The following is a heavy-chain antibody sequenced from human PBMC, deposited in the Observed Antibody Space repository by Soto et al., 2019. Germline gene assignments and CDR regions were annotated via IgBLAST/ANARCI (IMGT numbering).Heavy chain of an antibody. D-gene: IGHD3-9*01. J-gene: IGHJ4*02. V-gene: IGHV1-46*03. CDR2: INPSGGGT. CDR3: ARGGQLRDLDWLLDY. CDR1: GYTFTSYY. Sequence: QVQLVQSGAEVKKPGASVKVSCKASGYTFTSYYMHCVRQAPGQGLEWMGIINPSGGGTSYAQKFQGRVTMTRDTSTITVYMELSSLRSEDTAVYYCARGGQLRDLDWLLDYWGQGTLVTVSS.